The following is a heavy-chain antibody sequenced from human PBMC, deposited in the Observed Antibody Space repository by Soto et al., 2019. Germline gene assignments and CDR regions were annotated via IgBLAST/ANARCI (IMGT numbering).Heavy chain of an antibody. V-gene: IGHV4-59*01. CDR3: ARTPWYSSSWYNYYYGMDV. D-gene: IGHD6-13*01. J-gene: IGHJ6*02. CDR1: GGSISSYY. Sequence: PSETLSLTCTVSGGSISSYYWSWIRQPPGKGLEWIGYIYYSGSTNYNPSLKSRVTISVDTSKNQFSLKLSSVTAADTAVYYCARTPWYSSSWYNYYYGMDVWGQGTTVTVSS. CDR2: IYYSGST.